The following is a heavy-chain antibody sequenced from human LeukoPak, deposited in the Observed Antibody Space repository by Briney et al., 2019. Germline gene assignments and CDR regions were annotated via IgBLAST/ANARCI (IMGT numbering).Heavy chain of an antibody. CDR1: GFTFSSYW. V-gene: IGHV3-74*01. J-gene: IGHJ4*02. D-gene: IGHD6-13*01. CDR3: ARDPGYSSSWYNC. Sequence: PGGSLRLSCAASGFTFSSYWMHWVRQAPGKGLVCVSRINSDGSSTSYADSVKGRFTISRDNAKNTLYLQMNSLRAEDTAVYYCARDPGYSSSWYNCWGQGTLVTVSS. CDR2: INSDGSST.